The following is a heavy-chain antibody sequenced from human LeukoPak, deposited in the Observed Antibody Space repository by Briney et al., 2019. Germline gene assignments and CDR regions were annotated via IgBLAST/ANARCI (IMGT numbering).Heavy chain of an antibody. CDR1: GGSISSGSYY. Sequence: PSQTLSLTCTVSGGSISSGSYYWSWIRQPAGKGLEWIGRIYTSGSTNYNPSLKSRVTISVDTSKNLFSLKLSSVTAADTAVYYCARGGYCSGGSCYSENWFDPWGQGTLVTVSS. CDR2: IYTSGST. V-gene: IGHV4-61*02. CDR3: ARGGYCSGGSCYSENWFDP. J-gene: IGHJ5*02. D-gene: IGHD2-15*01.